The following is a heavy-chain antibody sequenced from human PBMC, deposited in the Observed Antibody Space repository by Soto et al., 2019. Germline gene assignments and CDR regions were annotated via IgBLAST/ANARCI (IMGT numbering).Heavy chain of an antibody. CDR3: ARARAYCSGGSCANDAFDI. J-gene: IGHJ3*02. D-gene: IGHD2-15*01. Sequence: GGSLRLSCAASGFTVSSNYMSWVRQAPGKGLEWVSVIYSGGSTYYADSVKGRFTISRDNSKNTLYLQMNSLTAEDTAVYYCARARAYCSGGSCANDAFDIWGQGTMVTVSS. CDR1: GFTVSSNY. CDR2: IYSGGST. V-gene: IGHV3-66*01.